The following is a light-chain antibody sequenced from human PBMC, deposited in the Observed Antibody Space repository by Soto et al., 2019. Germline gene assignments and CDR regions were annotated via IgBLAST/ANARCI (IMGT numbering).Light chain of an antibody. Sequence: QSALTQPASVSGSPGQSITISCTGTSSDVGGYNYVSWYQQHPGKAPKLMIYXXXNRXXXXXNXXXGSKSGNTASLTISGLQAEDXADYYCSSYTSSSLYVFGTGTKLTVL. CDR1: SSDVGGYNY. V-gene: IGLV2-14*01. CDR3: SSYTSSSLYV. J-gene: IGLJ1*01. CDR2: XXX.